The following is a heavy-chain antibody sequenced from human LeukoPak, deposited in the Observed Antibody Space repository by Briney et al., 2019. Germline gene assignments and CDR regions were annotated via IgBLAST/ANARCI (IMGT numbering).Heavy chain of an antibody. D-gene: IGHD3-3*01. CDR2: IKQDGSEK. CDR3: ARAPYDFWGGYHSSGYYYYMDV. J-gene: IGHJ6*03. CDR1: GFTFSSYW. Sequence: GGSLRLSCAAAGFTFSSYWMSWVRQAPGKGLEWVANIKQDGSEKYYVDSVKGRFTISRDNAKNSLYLQMNSLRAEDTAVYYCARAPYDFWGGYHSSGYYYYMDVWGKGTTVTVSS. V-gene: IGHV3-7*01.